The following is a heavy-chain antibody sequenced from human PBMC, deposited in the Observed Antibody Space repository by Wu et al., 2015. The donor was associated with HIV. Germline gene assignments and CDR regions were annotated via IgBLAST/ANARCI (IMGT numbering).Heavy chain of an antibody. CDR2: INPNSGGT. J-gene: IGHJ6*02. D-gene: IGHD2-2*01. V-gene: IGHV1-2*02. CDR3: ASVYCSSTSCYFRGYYYGMDV. CDR1: GYTFTGYY. Sequence: QVQLVQSGAEVKKPGASVKVSCKASGYTFTGYYMHWVRQAPGQGLEWMGWINPNSGGTNYAQKFQGRVTMTRDTSISTAYMELSRLRSDDTAVYYCASVYCSSTSCYFRGYYYGMDVWGQGTNGHRLL.